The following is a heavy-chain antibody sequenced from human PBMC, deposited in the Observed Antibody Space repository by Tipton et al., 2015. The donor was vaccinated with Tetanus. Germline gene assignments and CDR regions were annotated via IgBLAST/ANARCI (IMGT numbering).Heavy chain of an antibody. Sequence: GLVKPSQTLSLTCTVSGGSISSGGFFWNWLRQSPGKGLEWIGLIYYSGSTSYNPSLKSRVTISVDTSKNQLSLKLTSVTAADTAVYYCATMTPVDWYFDLWGRGTLVTVSS. CDR2: IYYSGST. CDR1: GGSISSGGFF. J-gene: IGHJ2*01. D-gene: IGHD4-23*01. CDR3: ATMTPVDWYFDL. V-gene: IGHV4-61*08.